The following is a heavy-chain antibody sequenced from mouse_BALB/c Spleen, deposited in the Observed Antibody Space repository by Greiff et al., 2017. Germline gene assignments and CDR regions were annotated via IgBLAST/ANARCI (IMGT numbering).Heavy chain of an antibody. V-gene: IGHV5-6-4*01. J-gene: IGHJ4*01. CDR2: ISSGGSYT. CDR1: GFTFSSYT. Sequence: EVKLMESGGGLVKPGGSLKLSCAASGFTFSSYTMSWVRQTPEKRLEWVATISSGGSYTYYPDSVKGRFTISRDNAKNTLYLQMSSLKSEDTAMYYCTRAGYGNYDAMDYWGQGTSVTVSS. D-gene: IGHD2-10*02. CDR3: TRAGYGNYDAMDY.